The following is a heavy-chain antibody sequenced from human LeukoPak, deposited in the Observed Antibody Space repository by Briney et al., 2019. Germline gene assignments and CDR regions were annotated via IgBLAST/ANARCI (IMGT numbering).Heavy chain of an antibody. CDR3: ARDGERDSSSYFDY. V-gene: IGHV3-30*03. CDR1: GFTFSSYG. D-gene: IGHD6-13*01. Sequence: GGSLRLSCAASGFTFSSYGMHWVRQAPGKGLEWVAVISYDGSNKYYADSVKGRFTISRDNSKNTLYLQMNSLRAEDTAVYYCARDGERDSSSYFDYWGQGTLVTVSS. CDR2: ISYDGSNK. J-gene: IGHJ4*02.